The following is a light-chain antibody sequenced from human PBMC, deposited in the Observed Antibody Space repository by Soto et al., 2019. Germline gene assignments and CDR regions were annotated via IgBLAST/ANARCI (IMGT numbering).Light chain of an antibody. Sequence: QSVLTQPASVSGSPGQSITISCTGTSSDVGGYDYVSWYQQHPGKAPKLMIYDVSNRPSGVSNHFSGSKSGNMASLTISGLQTDDEADYYCCSYTNVTTYVFGTGTMVTVL. J-gene: IGLJ1*01. CDR3: CSYTNVTTYV. V-gene: IGLV2-14*01. CDR2: DVS. CDR1: SSDVGGYDY.